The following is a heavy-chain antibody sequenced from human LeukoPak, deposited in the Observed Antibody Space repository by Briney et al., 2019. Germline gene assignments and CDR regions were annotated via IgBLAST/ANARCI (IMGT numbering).Heavy chain of an antibody. Sequence: GGSLRLSCAASGFTFSSYAMSWVRQAPGKGLEWVSAISGSGGSTYYADSVKGRFTISRDNSKNTLYLQMNSLRAEDTALYYCAAEYYDILTGSNYYYGMDVWGQGTTVTVSS. D-gene: IGHD3-9*01. V-gene: IGHV3-23*01. J-gene: IGHJ6*02. CDR2: ISGSGGST. CDR1: GFTFSSYA. CDR3: AAEYYDILTGSNYYYGMDV.